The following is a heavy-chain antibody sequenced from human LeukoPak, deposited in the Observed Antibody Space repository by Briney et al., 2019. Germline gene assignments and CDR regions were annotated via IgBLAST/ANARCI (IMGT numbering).Heavy chain of an antibody. Sequence: ASVKVSCKASGYTFTDYYIHWVQQAPGKGLEWMGRVDPEHAEAIYSGKFQGRLTIIADTSTDTAYMELHSLGSEDTAVYYCATDPPDYWGQGTLVTVSS. CDR2: VDPEHAEA. CDR1: GYTFTDYY. V-gene: IGHV1-69-2*01. CDR3: ATDPPDY. J-gene: IGHJ4*02.